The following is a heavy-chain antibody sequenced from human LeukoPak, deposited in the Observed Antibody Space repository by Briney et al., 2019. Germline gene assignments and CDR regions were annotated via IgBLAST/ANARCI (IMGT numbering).Heavy chain of an antibody. CDR2: IPYDESNK. CDR1: GFTFSSYG. J-gene: IGHJ4*02. Sequence: GGSLRLSCAASGFTFSSYGMHWVRQAPGKGLEWVAVIPYDESNKYYADSVKGRFTISRDNSKNTLYLQMNSLRAEDTAVYYCAKLRLPAAFDYWGQGTLVTVSS. V-gene: IGHV3-30*18. CDR3: AKLRLPAAFDY. D-gene: IGHD2-2*01.